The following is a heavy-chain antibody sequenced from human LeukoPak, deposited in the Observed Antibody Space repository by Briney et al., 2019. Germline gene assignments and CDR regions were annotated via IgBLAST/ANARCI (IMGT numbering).Heavy chain of an antibody. CDR3: AKVRRSFSDYEVG. CDR2: ISGSGGST. V-gene: IGHV3-23*01. J-gene: IGHJ4*02. CDR1: GFTFSSYV. D-gene: IGHD5-12*01. Sequence: GGSLRLSCAASGFTFSSYVMSWVRQAPGKGLEWVSAISGSGGSTYYADSVKGRFTISRDNSKNTLYLQMNSLRAEDTAVYYCAKVRRSFSDYEVGWGQGTLVTVSS.